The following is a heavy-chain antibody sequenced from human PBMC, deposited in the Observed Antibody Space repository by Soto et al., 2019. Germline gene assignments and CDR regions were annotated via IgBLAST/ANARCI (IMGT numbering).Heavy chain of an antibody. D-gene: IGHD1-26*01. Sequence: ASVKVSCKASKYTFTNYAIHWVRQAPGQSLEWMGWVDTGNGNTKYSQKFQDRVTITRDTYANTADMELSSLTSEDTAVYYCARGAKWDPRGVEAQQDDYFDYWGQGTLVTVSS. J-gene: IGHJ4*02. CDR1: KYTFTNYA. CDR3: ARGAKWDPRGVEAQQDDYFDY. V-gene: IGHV1-3*04. CDR2: VDTGNGNT.